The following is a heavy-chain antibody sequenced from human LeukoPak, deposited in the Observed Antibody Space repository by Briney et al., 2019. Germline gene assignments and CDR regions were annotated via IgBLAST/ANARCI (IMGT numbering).Heavy chain of an antibody. V-gene: IGHV1-46*01. CDR1: GYTFTSNY. D-gene: IGHD3-3*01. CDR2: IYPRDGST. CDR3: ARMYLDPEWVLSFFDF. Sequence: ASVKVSCKASGYTFTSNYIHWVRQAPGQGLEWMGMIYPRDGSTSYAQKFQDRVSMTTDSSTTTAYMELRGLRSDDTAVYYCARMYLDPEWVLSFFDFWGQGTLVTVSS. J-gene: IGHJ5*01.